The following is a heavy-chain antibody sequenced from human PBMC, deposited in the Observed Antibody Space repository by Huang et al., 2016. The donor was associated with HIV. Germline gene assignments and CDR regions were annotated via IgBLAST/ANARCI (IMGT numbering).Heavy chain of an antibody. CDR1: GGSFSGYS. CDR2: INHSGST. Sequence: QVQLQQWGAGLLKPSETLSLTCAVYGGSFSGYSWGWIRQPPGKGLEWIGEINHSGSTNYNPSLKSRVTISVDTSKTQFSLKLNSVTAADTAVYYCARGPDYYDSSGREAFDIWGQGTMVTVSS. CDR3: ARGPDYYDSSGREAFDI. V-gene: IGHV4-34*01. D-gene: IGHD3-22*01. J-gene: IGHJ3*02.